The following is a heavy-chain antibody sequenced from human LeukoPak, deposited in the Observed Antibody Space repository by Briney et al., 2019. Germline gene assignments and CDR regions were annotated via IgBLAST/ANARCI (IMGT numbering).Heavy chain of an antibody. CDR2: IYSGGST. D-gene: IGHD6-13*01. Sequence: GGSLRLSCAASGFTVSSSHMSWVRQAPGKGLEWVSVIYSGGSTYYADSVKGRFTISRDNSKNTLYLQMNSLRAEDTAVYYCARTALDSSSWYACWGQGTLVTVSS. CDR3: ARTALDSSSWYAC. V-gene: IGHV3-53*05. J-gene: IGHJ5*01. CDR1: GFTVSSSH.